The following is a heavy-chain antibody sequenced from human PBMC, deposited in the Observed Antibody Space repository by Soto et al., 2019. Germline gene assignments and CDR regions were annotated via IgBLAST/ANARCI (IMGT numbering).Heavy chain of an antibody. J-gene: IGHJ3*01. V-gene: IGHV3-7*01. CDR1: GFSFKTFW. CDR2: INPDESEN. D-gene: IGHD6-6*01. Sequence: EMQLVESGGGLVQPGGSLRLSCAASGFSFKTFWMSWVRQAPGKGLEWVANINPDESENHYVDSVKGRFTISRDNAKSSLYLQMNNLRVEDTAVYYCVSSNIVGRPGGGQGTMVTVSS. CDR3: VSSNIVGRPG.